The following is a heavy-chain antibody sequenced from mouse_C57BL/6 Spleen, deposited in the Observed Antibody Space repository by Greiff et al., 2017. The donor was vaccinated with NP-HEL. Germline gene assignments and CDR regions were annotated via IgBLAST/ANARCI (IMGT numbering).Heavy chain of an antibody. V-gene: IGHV14-4*01. Sequence: EVQLQQSGAELVRPGASVKLSCTASGFNIKDDYMHWVKQRPEQGLEWIGWIDPENGDTEYASKFQGKATITADTSSNTAYLQLSNLTSEDTAVYYCTKGNLYAMDYWGQGTSVTVSS. CDR3: TKGNLYAMDY. J-gene: IGHJ4*01. CDR1: GFNIKDDY. D-gene: IGHD2-1*01. CDR2: IDPENGDT.